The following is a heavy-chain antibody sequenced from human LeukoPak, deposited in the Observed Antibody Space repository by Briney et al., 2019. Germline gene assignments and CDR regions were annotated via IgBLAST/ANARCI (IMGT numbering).Heavy chain of an antibody. V-gene: IGHV3-30-3*01. CDR1: GFSFSSYA. J-gene: IGHJ4*02. CDR3: ARDREGVYYYEKAPAY. Sequence: GRSLRLSCAASGFSFSSYAMHWVRQAPGKGLEWVAVISYDGSNKYYADSVKGRFTISRDNSKNTLYLQMNSLRAEDTAVYYCARDREGVYYYEKAPAYWGQGTLVTVSS. D-gene: IGHD3-22*01. CDR2: ISYDGSNK.